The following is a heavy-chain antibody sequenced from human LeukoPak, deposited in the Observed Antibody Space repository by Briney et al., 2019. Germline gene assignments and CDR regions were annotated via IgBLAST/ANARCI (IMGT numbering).Heavy chain of an antibody. Sequence: GGSLRLSCAASGFTLSSYSMHWVRQAPGKGREGGADLLYDGGNKYYTDSVRGRFTISRDNSKNTLYLQMNRLRAEDPAVFFLGKDGGGLVHVGGPDYWGQGTLVTVSS. CDR2: LLYDGGNK. CDR1: GFTLSSYS. J-gene: IGHJ4*02. CDR3: GKDGGGLVHVGGPDY. V-gene: IGHV3-33*06. D-gene: IGHD6-19*01.